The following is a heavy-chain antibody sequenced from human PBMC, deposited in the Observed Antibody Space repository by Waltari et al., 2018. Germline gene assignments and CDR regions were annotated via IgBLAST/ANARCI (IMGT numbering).Heavy chain of an antibody. V-gene: IGHV4-39*07. CDR2: IYYSGGT. Sequence: QLQLQESGPGLVKPSETLSLTCTVSGGSISSSSYYWGWIPQPPGKGLEWIGSIYYSGGTYYNPSLKSRVTISVDTSKNQFSLKLSSVTAADTAVYYCARLKMALGSLGGGMDVWGQGTTVTVSS. CDR1: GGSISSSSYY. J-gene: IGHJ6*02. CDR3: ARLKMALGSLGGGMDV. D-gene: IGHD3-16*01.